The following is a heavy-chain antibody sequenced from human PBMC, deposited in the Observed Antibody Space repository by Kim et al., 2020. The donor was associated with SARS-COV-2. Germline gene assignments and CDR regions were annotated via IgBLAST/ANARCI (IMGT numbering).Heavy chain of an antibody. J-gene: IGHJ4*02. CDR3: AKSLVGYDFWSGYIY. Sequence: SWRGRFTISRDNSKNTLYLQMNSLRAEDTAVYYCAKSLVGYDFWSGYIYWGQGTLVTVSS. V-gene: IGHV3-23*01. D-gene: IGHD3-3*01.